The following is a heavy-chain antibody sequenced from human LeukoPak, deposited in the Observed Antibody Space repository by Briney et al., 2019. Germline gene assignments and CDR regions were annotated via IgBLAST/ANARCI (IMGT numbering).Heavy chain of an antibody. V-gene: IGHV1-18*01. CDR2: ISAYNGNT. Sequence: ASVKVSCKASGYTFTSYGISWVRQAPGQRLEWMGWISAYNGNTNYAQKLQGRVTMTTDTSTSTAYMELRSLRSDDTAVYYCARVAPNRRYCSGGTCLNSFDYWGQGTLVTVSS. J-gene: IGHJ4*02. CDR1: GYTFTSYG. CDR3: ARVAPNRRYCSGGTCLNSFDY. D-gene: IGHD2-15*01.